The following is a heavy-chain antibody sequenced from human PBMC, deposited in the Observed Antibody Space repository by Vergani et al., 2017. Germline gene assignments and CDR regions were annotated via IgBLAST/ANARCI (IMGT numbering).Heavy chain of an antibody. D-gene: IGHD4-11*01. V-gene: IGHV3-30*02. J-gene: IGHJ4*02. CDR2: IRPDESNQ. CDR1: GFSLSSFG. CDR3: TKDMYSNGNQIFDY. Sequence: QVQLVESGGGVVQPGGSLRPSCAPSGFSLSSFGMHGVGQAPGKGREWVAFIRPDESNQYYADSVKGRFTISRDNSRNTLLLQMNSLRPDDTAMYYCTKDMYSNGNQIFDYWGQGALLTVSS.